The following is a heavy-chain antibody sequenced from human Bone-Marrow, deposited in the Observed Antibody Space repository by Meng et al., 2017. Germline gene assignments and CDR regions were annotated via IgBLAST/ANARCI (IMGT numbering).Heavy chain of an antibody. D-gene: IGHD1-1*01. CDR1: GGSFSGYY. J-gene: IGHJ1*01. Sequence: VESQRWGAVLLKPSETLSLTCAVYGGSFSGYYWSWIRQPPGKGLEWIGEINHSGSTNYNPSLKSRVTISVDTSKNQFSLKLSSVTAADTAVYYCARGTRPLLFQHWGQGTLVTVSS. CDR2: INHSGST. V-gene: IGHV4-34*01. CDR3: ARGTRPLLFQH.